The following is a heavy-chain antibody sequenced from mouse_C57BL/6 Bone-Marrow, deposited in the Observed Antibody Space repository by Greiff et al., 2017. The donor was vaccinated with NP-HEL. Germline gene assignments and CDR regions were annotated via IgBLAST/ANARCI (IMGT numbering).Heavy chain of an antibody. D-gene: IGHD2-5*01. Sequence: QVQLKESGAELVRPGASVTLSCKASGYTFTDYEMHWVKQTPVHGLEWIGAIDPETGGTAYNQKFKGKAILTADKSSSTAYMELRSLTSEDSAVYYCTREDYSNYFWYFDVWGTGTTVTVSS. CDR2: IDPETGGT. J-gene: IGHJ1*03. CDR3: TREDYSNYFWYFDV. CDR1: GYTFTDYE. V-gene: IGHV1-15*01.